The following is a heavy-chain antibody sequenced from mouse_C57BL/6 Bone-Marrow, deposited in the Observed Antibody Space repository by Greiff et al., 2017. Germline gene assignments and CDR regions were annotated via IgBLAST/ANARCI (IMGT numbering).Heavy chain of an antibody. CDR2: ISYDGSN. CDR3: AREGYHGSRLRAMDY. V-gene: IGHV3-6*01. Sequence: EVKLVESGPGLVKPSQSLSLTCSVTGYSITSGYYWNWIRQFPGNKLEWMGYISYDGSNNYNPSLKNRISITRDTSKNQFFLKLNSVTTEDTATYYWAREGYHGSRLRAMDYWGQGTSVTVSS. J-gene: IGHJ4*01. CDR1: GYSITSGYY. D-gene: IGHD1-1*01.